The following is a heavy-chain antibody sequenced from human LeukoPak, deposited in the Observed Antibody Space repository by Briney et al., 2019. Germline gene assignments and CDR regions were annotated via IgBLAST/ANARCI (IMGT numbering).Heavy chain of an antibody. CDR1: GFTFDDYA. J-gene: IGHJ4*02. Sequence: PGGSLRLSCAASGFTFDDYAMHWVRQAPGKGLVWVSRITNDGSSTTYADSVKGRFTISRDNAKNMLYLQVNSLRAEDTAVYHCATQQGGNPAYWGQGTLVTVSS. V-gene: IGHV3-74*01. CDR3: ATQQGGNPAY. CDR2: ITNDGSST. D-gene: IGHD1-14*01.